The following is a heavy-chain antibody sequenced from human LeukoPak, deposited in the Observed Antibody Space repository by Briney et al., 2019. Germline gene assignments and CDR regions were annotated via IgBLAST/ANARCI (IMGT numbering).Heavy chain of an antibody. CDR2: IDYSGST. J-gene: IGHJ5*02. CDR3: ARGRRMTTVTTARRNWFDP. Sequence: SETLSLTCTVSGGSISSSSYYWGWIRQPPGKGLEWIGSIDYSGSTYYNPSLKSRVTISVDTSKNQFSLKLSSVTAADTAVYYCARGRRMTTVTTARRNWFDPWGQGTLVTVSS. V-gene: IGHV4-39*07. D-gene: IGHD4-17*01. CDR1: GGSISSSSYY.